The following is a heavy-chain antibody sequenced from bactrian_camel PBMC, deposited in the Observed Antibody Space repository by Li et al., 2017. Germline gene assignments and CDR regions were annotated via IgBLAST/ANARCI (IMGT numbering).Heavy chain of an antibody. J-gene: IGHJ4*01. D-gene: IGHD6*01. Sequence: HVQLVESGGGSVQAGESLRLSCTSRYLPSQYHWAWFRQVPGKQREGVAAIDSDGLTKYANSVKGRFTISQDSAKNTLYMEMNSLKPEDTAMYYCAARERNIGSWSTFTTYNYWGQGTQVTVS. CDR1: RYLPSQYH. CDR3: AARERNIGSWSTFTTYNY. V-gene: IGHV3S53*01. CDR2: IDSDGLT.